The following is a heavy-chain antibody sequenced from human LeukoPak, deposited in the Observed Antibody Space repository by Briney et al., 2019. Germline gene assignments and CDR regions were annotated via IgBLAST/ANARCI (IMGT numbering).Heavy chain of an antibody. CDR1: GFTFSSYS. D-gene: IGHD5-18*01. CDR2: ISTSSSYI. CDR3: ARDFETADTVAFDY. V-gene: IGHV3-21*01. Sequence: GGSLRLSCAASGFTFSSYSMNGVRPAPGRGRKWVSSISTSSSYIYYADSVKGRFTISRDNAKNSLYLQMNSLRAEDTAVYYCARDFETADTVAFDYWGQGTLVTVSS. J-gene: IGHJ4*02.